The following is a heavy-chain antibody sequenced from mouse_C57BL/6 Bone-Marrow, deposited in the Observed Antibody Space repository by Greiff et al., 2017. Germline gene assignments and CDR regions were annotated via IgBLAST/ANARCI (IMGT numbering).Heavy chain of an antibody. CDR2: INPSSGYT. D-gene: IGHD2-1*01. V-gene: IGHV1-4*01. Sequence: VQLQQSGAELARPGASVKMSCKASGYTFTSYTMHWVKQRPGQGLEWIGYINPSSGYTKYNQKFKDKATLTADKSSSTAYMQLRSLTSEDSAVYYCAREPHYYGYWYFDVWGTGTTVTVSS. CDR1: GYTFTSYT. J-gene: IGHJ1*03. CDR3: AREPHYYGYWYFDV.